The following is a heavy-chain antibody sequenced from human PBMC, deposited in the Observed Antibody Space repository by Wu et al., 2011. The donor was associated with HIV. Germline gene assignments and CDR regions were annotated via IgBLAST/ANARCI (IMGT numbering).Heavy chain of an antibody. CDR2: ITPSDYGT. CDR3: ARGLPSDYGAFLDF. D-gene: IGHD4-17*01. V-gene: IGHV1-46*02. CDR1: GGTFNSYG. Sequence: QVQLVQSGAEVKKPGSSVKVSCKASGGTFNSYGITWVRQAPGQGLEWMGMITPSDYGTTSAQKFQGRVTLTTDTSAKTVYMDLISLRSDDTAIYFCARGLPSDYGAFLDFWGQGTLVTVSS. J-gene: IGHJ4*02.